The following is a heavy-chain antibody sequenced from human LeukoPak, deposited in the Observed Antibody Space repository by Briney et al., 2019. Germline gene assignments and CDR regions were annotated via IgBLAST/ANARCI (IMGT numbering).Heavy chain of an antibody. J-gene: IGHJ5*02. CDR1: GYTFTNYI. CDR3: AREGHCSGGSCLDR. Sequence: ASVKVSCKASGYTFTNYIMHWVRQAPGQGLEWMGWINPDTGATNYAHNFQGRVSITRDTSISTSYMELSRLTSDETALYYCAREGHCSGGSCLDRWGQGTLVTASS. D-gene: IGHD2-15*01. V-gene: IGHV1-2*02. CDR2: INPDTGAT.